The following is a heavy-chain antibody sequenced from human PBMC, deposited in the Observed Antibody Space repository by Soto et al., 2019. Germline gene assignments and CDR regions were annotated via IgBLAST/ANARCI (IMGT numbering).Heavy chain of an antibody. CDR2: ISYDESNN. V-gene: IGHV3-30-3*01. J-gene: IGHJ6*02. CDR3: ARDPCSSTSCYTTMDYYYYGMDV. Sequence: PGGSLRPPCPPSGLTSGSFAMNWFRQAPAKGRGWWAVISYDESNNYYADSVKGRFTISRDNSKNTLYLQMNSLRAEDTAVYYCARDPCSSTSCYTTMDYYYYGMDVWGQGTTVTVSS. D-gene: IGHD2-2*02. CDR1: GLTSGSFA.